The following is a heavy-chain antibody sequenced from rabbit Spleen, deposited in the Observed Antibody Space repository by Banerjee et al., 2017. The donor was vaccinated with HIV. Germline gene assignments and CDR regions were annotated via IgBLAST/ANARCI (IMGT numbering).Heavy chain of an antibody. CDR1: GFDFSKYG. CDR2: IDLVFGTT. V-gene: IGHV1S47*01. D-gene: IGHD1-1*01. CDR3: VRGASSSGYYSL. J-gene: IGHJ3*01. Sequence: QEQLVESGGGLVQPGGSLKLSCKASGFDFSKYGMSWVRQAPGKGLEWIGYIDLVFGTTYYATWANGRFTISSHNAQNTLYLQLNSLTVADTATYFCVRGASSSGYYSLWGQGTLVTVS.